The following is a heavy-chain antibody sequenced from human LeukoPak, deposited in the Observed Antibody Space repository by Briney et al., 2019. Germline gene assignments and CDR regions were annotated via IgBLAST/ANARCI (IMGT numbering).Heavy chain of an antibody. V-gene: IGHV3-15*01. Sequence: GGSLRLSCAASGFTFGNAWMSWVRQAPGKGLEWVGRIKSKTDGGTTDYAAPVKGRFTISRDDSKNTLYLQMNSLKTEDTAVYYCTTGAMTTVNPFDYWGQGTLVTVSS. CDR2: IKSKTDGGTT. CDR1: GFTFGNAW. D-gene: IGHD4-17*01. CDR3: TTGAMTTVNPFDY. J-gene: IGHJ4*02.